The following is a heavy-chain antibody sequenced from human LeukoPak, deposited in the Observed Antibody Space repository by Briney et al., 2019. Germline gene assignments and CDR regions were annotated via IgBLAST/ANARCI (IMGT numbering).Heavy chain of an antibody. V-gene: IGHV3-9*01. CDR2: INWNSVSA. Sequence: PGGSLRLSCAASGFNFDDYAMHWVRQAPGKGLEWVAGINWNSVSAVYADSLKGRLTISRDNAKNSLFLQMNSLKTEDTAFYYCAKGARSSSGYTTDWGQGILVTVSS. CDR3: AKGARSSSGYTTD. CDR1: GFNFDDYA. J-gene: IGHJ4*02. D-gene: IGHD3-22*01.